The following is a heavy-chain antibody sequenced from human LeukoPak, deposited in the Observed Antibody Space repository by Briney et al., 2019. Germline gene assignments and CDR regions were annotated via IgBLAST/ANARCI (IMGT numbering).Heavy chain of an antibody. J-gene: IGHJ3*02. Sequence: SVKVSCKASGGTFSSYAISWVRQAPGQGLEWMGRIIPILGIANYAQEFQGRVTITADKSTSTAYMELSSLRSEDTAVYYCARLREYCSGGSCYGGNAFDIWGQGTMVTVSS. CDR1: GGTFSSYA. CDR2: IIPILGIA. D-gene: IGHD2-15*01. V-gene: IGHV1-69*04. CDR3: ARLREYCSGGSCYGGNAFDI.